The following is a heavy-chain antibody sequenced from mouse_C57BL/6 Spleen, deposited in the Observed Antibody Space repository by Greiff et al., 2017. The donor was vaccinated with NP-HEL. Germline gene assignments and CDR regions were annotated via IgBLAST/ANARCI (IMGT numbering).Heavy chain of an antibody. Sequence: EVKVVESGGDLVKPGGSLKLSCAASGFTFSSYGMSWVRQTPDKRLEWVATISSGGSYTYYPDSVKGRFTISRDNAKNTLYLQMSSLKSEDTAMYYCARHEGDSSGYDYFDYWGQGTTLTVSS. V-gene: IGHV5-6*01. CDR1: GFTFSSYG. J-gene: IGHJ2*01. CDR3: ARHEGDSSGYDYFDY. CDR2: ISSGGSYT. D-gene: IGHD3-2*02.